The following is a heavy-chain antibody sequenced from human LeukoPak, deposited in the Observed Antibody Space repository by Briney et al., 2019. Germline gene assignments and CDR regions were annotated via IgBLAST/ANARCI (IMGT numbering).Heavy chain of an antibody. Sequence: KPSETLSLTCAVYGGSFSGYYWRWIRQPPGKGLEWVGEIDHGGSTNYNPSLKRRVTISEDTSKHQFSLKLSSVPAADTAVYYCARVTIFGVVPFDIWGQGTMVTVSS. V-gene: IGHV4-34*01. CDR1: GGSFSGYY. CDR2: IDHGGST. D-gene: IGHD3-3*01. CDR3: ARVTIFGVVPFDI. J-gene: IGHJ3*02.